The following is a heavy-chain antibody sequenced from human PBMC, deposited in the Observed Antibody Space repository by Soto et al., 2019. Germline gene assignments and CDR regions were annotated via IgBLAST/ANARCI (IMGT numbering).Heavy chain of an antibody. CDR3: ARGRDIVVVPAAGGGFDP. CDR1: GGSFSGYY. D-gene: IGHD2-2*01. Sequence: SETLSLTCAVYGGSFSGYYWSWIRQPPGRGLEWIGEINHSGSTNYNPSLKSRVTISVDTSKNQFSLKLSSVTAADTAVYYCARGRDIVVVPAAGGGFDPWGQGTLVTVSS. CDR2: INHSGST. V-gene: IGHV4-34*01. J-gene: IGHJ5*02.